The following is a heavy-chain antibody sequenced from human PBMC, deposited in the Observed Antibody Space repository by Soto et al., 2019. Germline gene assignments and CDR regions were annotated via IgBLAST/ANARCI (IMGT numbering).Heavy chain of an antibody. CDR2: ISSGGSTI. J-gene: IGHJ4*02. CDR3: ARSQAYLPEFDY. V-gene: IGHV3-11*01. D-gene: IGHD3-16*01. Sequence: GGSLRLSCAASGFTFSDYYMRWIRQAPGKGLEWVSYISSGGSTIYYADSVKGRFTISRDNAKNSLYLQMNSLRAEDTAVYYCARSQAYLPEFDYWGQGTLVTVSS. CDR1: GFTFSDYY.